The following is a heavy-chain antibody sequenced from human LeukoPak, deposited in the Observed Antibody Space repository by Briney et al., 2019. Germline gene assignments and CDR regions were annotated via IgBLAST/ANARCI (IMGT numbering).Heavy chain of an antibody. V-gene: IGHV4-39*02. CDR1: GGSISSSSYY. CDR3: ARDGPEVGHYDFWSGYYTGGWFDP. Sequence: PSETLSLTCTVSGGSISSSSYYWGWIRQPPGKGLEWIGSIYYSGSTYYNPSLKSRVTISVDTSKNQFSLKLSSVTAADTAVYYCARDGPEVGHYDFWSGYYTGGWFDPWGQGTLVTVSS. J-gene: IGHJ5*02. CDR2: IYYSGST. D-gene: IGHD3-3*01.